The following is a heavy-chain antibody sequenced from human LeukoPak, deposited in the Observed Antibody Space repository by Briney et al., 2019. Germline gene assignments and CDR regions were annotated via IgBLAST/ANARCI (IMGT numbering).Heavy chain of an antibody. V-gene: IGHV3-23*01. Sequence: GGSLRLSCAASGFTFSGYAMTWVRQAPGKGLEWVSAMSGSGGSTYYADSVKGRFTISRDNSKKTLYLQMNSLRAEDTAVYYCAELGITMIGGVWGKGTTVTISS. CDR1: GFTFSGYA. CDR3: AELGITMIGGV. D-gene: IGHD3-10*02. J-gene: IGHJ6*04. CDR2: MSGSGGST.